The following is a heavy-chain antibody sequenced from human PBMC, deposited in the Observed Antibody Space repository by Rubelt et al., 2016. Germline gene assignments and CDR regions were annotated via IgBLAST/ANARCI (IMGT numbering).Heavy chain of an antibody. V-gene: IGHV6-1*01. D-gene: IGHD1-7*01. Sequence: QVQLQQSGPGLLRPSQTLSLTCAISGDSVSSNSVAWNWIRQSPSRGLEWLGRTYYRSKWYNDYVVSVKSRITINPYTSKNQFSLQLNSVTPEDTAVYYCARGKNSAFDIWGQGTMVTVSS. CDR3: ARGKNSAFDI. CDR1: GDSVSSNSVA. CDR2: TYYRSKWYN. J-gene: IGHJ3*02.